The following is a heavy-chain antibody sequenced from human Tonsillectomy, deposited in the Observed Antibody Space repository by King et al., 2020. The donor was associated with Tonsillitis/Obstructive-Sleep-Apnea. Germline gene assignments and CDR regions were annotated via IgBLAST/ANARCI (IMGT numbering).Heavy chain of an antibody. CDR1: GGSISSISYH. CDR3: ARRDGWLHSHFDY. D-gene: IGHD5-24*01. CDR2: IFYSGST. J-gene: IGHJ4*02. V-gene: IGHV4-39*01. Sequence: QLQESGPGLVKPSETLSLTCTVSGGSISSISYHWGWLRQPPGKGLEWIGSIFYSGSTYYSSSLRCRLTSSADTSKNQFPLNLSSVTAADTAVYYCARRDGWLHSHFDYWGQGTLVTVSS.